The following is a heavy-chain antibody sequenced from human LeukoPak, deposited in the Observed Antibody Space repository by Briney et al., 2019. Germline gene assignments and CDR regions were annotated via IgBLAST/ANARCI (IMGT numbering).Heavy chain of an antibody. J-gene: IGHJ6*02. CDR1: GGSISSYY. Sequence: PSETLSLTCTVSGGSISSYYWSWIRQPPGKGLEWIGYTYYTGSTNYNPSLKSRVTISVDTSKNQFSLKLSSVTAADTAVYYCARHYGGYVSYGLDVWGQGTAVTVSS. V-gene: IGHV4-59*01. CDR2: TYYTGST. D-gene: IGHD5-12*01. CDR3: ARHYGGYVSYGLDV.